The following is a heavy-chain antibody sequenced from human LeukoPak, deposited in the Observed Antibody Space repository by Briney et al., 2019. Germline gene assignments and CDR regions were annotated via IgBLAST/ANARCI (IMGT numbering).Heavy chain of an antibody. CDR2: ISGSGCST. CDR1: GFTFSSYA. CDR3: ATRYCSSTSCYTQADY. V-gene: IGHV3-23*01. D-gene: IGHD2-2*02. J-gene: IGHJ4*02. Sequence: SGGSLRLSCAASGFTFSSYAMSWVRQAPGKGLEWVSAISGSGCSTYYADSVKGRFTISRDNSKNTLYLQMNSLRAEDTAVYYCATRYCSSTSCYTQADYWGQGTLVTVTS.